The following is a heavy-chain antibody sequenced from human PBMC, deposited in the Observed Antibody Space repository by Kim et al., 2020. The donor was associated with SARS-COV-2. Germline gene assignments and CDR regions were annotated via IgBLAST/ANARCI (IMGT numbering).Heavy chain of an antibody. CDR1: GGTFSSYA. J-gene: IGHJ6*02. CDR3: ARDPGRNYYDSSGYYQNPYYYYYGMDV. CDR2: IIPIFGTA. Sequence: SVKVSCKASGGTFSSYAISWLRQAPGQGLEWMGGIIPIFGTANYAQKFQGRVTITADESTSTAYMELSSLRSEDTAVYYCARDPGRNYYDSSGYYQNPYYYYYGMDVWGQGTTVTVSS. V-gene: IGHV1-69*13. D-gene: IGHD3-22*01.